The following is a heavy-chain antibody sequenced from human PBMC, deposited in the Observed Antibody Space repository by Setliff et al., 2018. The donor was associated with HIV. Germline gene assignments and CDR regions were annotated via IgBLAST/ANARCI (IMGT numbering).Heavy chain of an antibody. Sequence: GGSLRLSCAASGFTFSSYAMHWVRQAPGKGLEWVALISFDGSNKYYRDSVKGRFTISRDNSKDILYVQMNSLRPEDTAVYYCAKDPTYYYESSGPYDALDVWGQGTMVTVSS. CDR2: ISFDGSNK. J-gene: IGHJ3*01. V-gene: IGHV3-30*04. CDR1: GFTFSSYA. D-gene: IGHD3-22*01. CDR3: AKDPTYYYESSGPYDALDV.